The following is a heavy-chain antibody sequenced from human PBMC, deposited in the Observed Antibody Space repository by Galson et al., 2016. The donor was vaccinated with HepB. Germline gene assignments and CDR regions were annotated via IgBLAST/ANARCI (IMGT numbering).Heavy chain of an antibody. CDR3: AKIYDEFWSGYYYYHYGMDV. CDR2: IGYDGSHK. J-gene: IGHJ6*04. V-gene: IGHV3-30*18. CDR1: GVIFSKYA. Sequence: SLRLSCAASGVIFSKYAMHWVRQAPGQGLEWVAVIGYDGSHKYYAESVKGRFIISRDNSKHTLHLQMNGLRPEDTAVYYCAKIYDEFWSGYYYYHYGMDVWGKGTRVTVSS. D-gene: IGHD3-3*01.